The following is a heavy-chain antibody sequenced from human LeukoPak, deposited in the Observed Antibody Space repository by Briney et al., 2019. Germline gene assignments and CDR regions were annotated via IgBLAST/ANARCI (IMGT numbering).Heavy chain of an antibody. CDR3: ARGYYFGLDV. V-gene: IGHV4-4*09. CDR1: GGSISSYY. CDR2: IHSSGSM. Sequence: PSETLSLTCTVSGGSISSYYWSWIRQPPGKGPEWIGYIHSSGSMSSNPSLKSRVAMSIDTSKNQVSLRLNSVTPTDTAVYYCARGYYFGLDVWGLGTTVIVSS. J-gene: IGHJ6*02.